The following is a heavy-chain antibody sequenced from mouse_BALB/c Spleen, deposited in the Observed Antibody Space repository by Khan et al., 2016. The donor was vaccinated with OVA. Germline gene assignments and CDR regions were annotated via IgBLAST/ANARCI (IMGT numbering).Heavy chain of an antibody. J-gene: IGHJ3*01. D-gene: IGHD2-1*01. V-gene: IGHV1-82*01. Sequence: VQGVESGPELVKPGASVKISCKASGYAFSSSWMNWVKQRPGQGLEWIGRIYPGDGDTNYNGKFKGKATLTADKSSSTAYMQLSSLTSVDSAVYFCARSDGNSWFAYWGQGTLVTVSA. CDR1: GYAFSSSW. CDR2: IYPGDGDT. CDR3: ARSDGNSWFAY.